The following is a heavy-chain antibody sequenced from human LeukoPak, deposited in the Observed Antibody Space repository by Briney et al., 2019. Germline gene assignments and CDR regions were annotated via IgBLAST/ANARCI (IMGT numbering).Heavy chain of an antibody. CDR1: GFTFSNYE. CDR2: ISSSGSTI. J-gene: IGHJ6*03. Sequence: GGSLRLSCAASGFTFSNYEMNWVRQAPGKGLEWVSYISSSGSTIYHADSVKGRFTISRDNAKNSLYLQMNSLRAEDTAVYYCAASGYDYDYYYYMDVWGKGTTVTISS. D-gene: IGHD5-12*01. V-gene: IGHV3-48*03. CDR3: AASGYDYDYYYYMDV.